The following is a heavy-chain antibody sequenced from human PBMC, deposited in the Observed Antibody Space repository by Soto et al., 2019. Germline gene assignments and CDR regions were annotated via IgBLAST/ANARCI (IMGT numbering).Heavy chain of an antibody. CDR3: ARELLGRIYYYMDV. D-gene: IGHD2-8*02. Sequence: PSETLSLSWTVSGASISGYYWSWIRQPPGKGLEWIGYISYSGSTNYNPSLKSRVTISLDTSQKHFSLRLSSVTAADAAVYYCARELLGRIYYYMDVLGKGTTVTVSS. J-gene: IGHJ6*03. CDR2: ISYSGST. CDR1: GASISGYY. V-gene: IGHV4-59*01.